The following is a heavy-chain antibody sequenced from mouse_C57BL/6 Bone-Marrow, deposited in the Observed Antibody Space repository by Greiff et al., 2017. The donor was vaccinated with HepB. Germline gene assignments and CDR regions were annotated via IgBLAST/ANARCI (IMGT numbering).Heavy chain of an antibody. CDR2: IDPSDSET. Sequence: LKQPGAELVRPGSSVKLSCKASGYTFTSYWMHWVKQRPIQGLEWIGNIDPSDSETHYNQKFKDKATLTVDKSSSTAYMQLSSLTSEDSAVYYCARGSTAWFAYWGQGTLVTVSA. CDR3: ARGSTAWFAY. J-gene: IGHJ3*01. V-gene: IGHV1-52*01. CDR1: GYTFTSYW. D-gene: IGHD1-1*01.